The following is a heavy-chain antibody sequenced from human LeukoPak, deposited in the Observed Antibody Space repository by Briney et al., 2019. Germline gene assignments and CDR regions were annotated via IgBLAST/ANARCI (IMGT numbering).Heavy chain of an antibody. J-gene: IGHJ4*02. CDR2: IDPSDSYT. Sequence: GESLKISCQGSGYSFTSYWISWVRQMPGKGLEWMGRIDPSDSYTNYSPSFQGHVTISADKSISTAYLQWSSLKASDTAMYYCARQGTMVRSFGYWGQGTLATVSS. D-gene: IGHD3-10*01. V-gene: IGHV5-10-1*01. CDR1: GYSFTSYW. CDR3: ARQGTMVRSFGY.